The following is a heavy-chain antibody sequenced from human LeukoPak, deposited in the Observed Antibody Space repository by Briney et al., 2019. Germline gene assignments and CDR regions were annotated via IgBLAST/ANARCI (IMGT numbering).Heavy chain of an antibody. D-gene: IGHD5-24*01. J-gene: IGHJ4*02. CDR1: GGTFSSYA. Sequence: SVKVSCKASGGTFSSYAISWVRQAPGQGLEWMGRIIPILGIANYAQKFQGRVTITADKSTSTAYMELSSLRSEDTAVYYCARGGDGYNKFDYWGQGTLVTVSS. V-gene: IGHV1-69*04. CDR2: IIPILGIA. CDR3: ARGGDGYNKFDY.